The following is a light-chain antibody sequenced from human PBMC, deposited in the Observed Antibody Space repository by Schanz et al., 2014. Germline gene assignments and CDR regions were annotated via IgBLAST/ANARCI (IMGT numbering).Light chain of an antibody. V-gene: IGLV2-14*01. CDR1: SSDVGGYNY. CDR3: SSYTSSSTLV. Sequence: QSALTQPPSASGSPGQSVTISCTGTSSDVGGYNYVSWYQQHPGKAPKLMIYDVNNRPSGVSNRFSGSKSGNTASLTISGLQAEDEADYYCSSYTSSSTLVFGTGTKLTVL. J-gene: IGLJ1*01. CDR2: DVN.